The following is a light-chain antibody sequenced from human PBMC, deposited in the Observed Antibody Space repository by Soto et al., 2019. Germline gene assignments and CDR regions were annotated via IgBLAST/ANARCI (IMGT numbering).Light chain of an antibody. V-gene: IGLV2-14*01. CDR3: SSYTTSNTRQIV. CDR2: DVS. Sequence: QSALTQPASVSGSPGQAITISCTGTSSDVGGYTYVSWYQQHPGKAPKFIIYDVSNRPSGVSNRFSGSKSGNTASLTISGLQAEVEADYYCSSYTTSNTRQIVFGTGTKLTVL. CDR1: SSDVGGYTY. J-gene: IGLJ1*01.